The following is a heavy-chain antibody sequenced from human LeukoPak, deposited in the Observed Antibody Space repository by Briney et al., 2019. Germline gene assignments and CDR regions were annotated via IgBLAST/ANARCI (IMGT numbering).Heavy chain of an antibody. CDR3: ARLGCTSAACFRPPQYYYYYMDV. CDR1: GYSFTSYW. Sequence: GESLKISREGPGYSFTSYWITWVRQMSGKGLEWVGVICPGDSETRYSPSFQGQVTISVDKSISTAYLQWASLKASDTAIYYCARLGCTSAACFRPPQYYYYYMDVWGKGTSVTVSS. D-gene: IGHD2-2*01. V-gene: IGHV5-51*01. CDR2: ICPGDSET. J-gene: IGHJ6*03.